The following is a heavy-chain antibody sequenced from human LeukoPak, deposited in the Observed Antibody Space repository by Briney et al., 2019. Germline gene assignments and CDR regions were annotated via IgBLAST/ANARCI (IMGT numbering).Heavy chain of an antibody. CDR2: INPSGGST. V-gene: IGHV1-46*01. CDR1: GYTFTSYY. J-gene: IGHJ4*02. D-gene: IGHD6-13*01. CDR3: ARTISRYGYSSSWEDFDY. Sequence: GATVKVSFTASGYTFTSYYMHWVRQAPGQGLEWMGIINPSGGSTSYAQKFQGRVTMTRDMSTSTVYMELSSLRSEDTAVYYCARTISRYGYSSSWEDFDYWGQGTLVTVSS.